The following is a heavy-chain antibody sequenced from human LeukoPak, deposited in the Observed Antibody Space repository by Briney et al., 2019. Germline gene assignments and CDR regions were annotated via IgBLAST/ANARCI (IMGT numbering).Heavy chain of an antibody. Sequence: GESLKISCKGSGYSFTNYWIGWVRQMPGKGLEWMGTIYPGDSDTKYSLSFQGQVTISADKSISTAYLQWSSLKASDTAMYYCARRIAAAGSIGTRYFDYWGQGTLVTVSS. CDR2: IYPGDSDT. CDR3: ARRIAAAGSIGTRYFDY. V-gene: IGHV5-51*01. CDR1: GYSFTNYW. D-gene: IGHD6-13*01. J-gene: IGHJ4*02.